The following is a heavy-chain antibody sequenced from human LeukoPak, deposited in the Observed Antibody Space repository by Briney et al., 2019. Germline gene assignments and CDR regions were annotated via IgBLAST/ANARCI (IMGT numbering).Heavy chain of an antibody. CDR1: GYTFTGYY. CDR2: INPNNGDT. Sequence: ASVKVSCKASGYTFTGYYMHWVRQAPGQGLEWMGWINPNNGDTKYAQKFQGRVTMTRDTSISTAYMELSRLRSADTALYYCAREPEGITIFGVVNQAWGQGTLVTVSS. D-gene: IGHD3-3*01. J-gene: IGHJ4*02. CDR3: AREPEGITIFGVVNQA. V-gene: IGHV1-2*02.